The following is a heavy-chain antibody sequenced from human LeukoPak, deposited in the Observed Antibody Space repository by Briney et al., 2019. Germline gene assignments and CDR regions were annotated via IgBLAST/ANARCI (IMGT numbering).Heavy chain of an antibody. Sequence: GGSLRLSCAASGFTFSSYAMSWVRQAPGKGLEWVSAISGSGGSTYYADSVKGRFTISRDNSKNTLYLQMNSLRAEDRAVYYCAKESGITMVQGVIKGFHFDYWGQGTLVTVSS. CDR2: ISGSGGST. V-gene: IGHV3-23*01. CDR3: AKESGITMVQGVIKGFHFDY. J-gene: IGHJ4*02. D-gene: IGHD3-10*01. CDR1: GFTFSSYA.